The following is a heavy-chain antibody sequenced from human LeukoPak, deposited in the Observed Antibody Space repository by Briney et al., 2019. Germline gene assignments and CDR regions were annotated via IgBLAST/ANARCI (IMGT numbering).Heavy chain of an antibody. J-gene: IGHJ4*02. Sequence: GGSLRLSCAASGFTFSSYAMSWVRQAPGKGLNWVSAISGSGGSTYYADSVKGRFTISRDNSKNTLYLQMNSLRAEDTAVYYCAKVGYYDSSGYYNDWGYFDYWGQGTLVTVSS. V-gene: IGHV3-23*01. CDR1: GFTFSSYA. CDR2: ISGSGGST. D-gene: IGHD3-22*01. CDR3: AKVGYYDSSGYYNDWGYFDY.